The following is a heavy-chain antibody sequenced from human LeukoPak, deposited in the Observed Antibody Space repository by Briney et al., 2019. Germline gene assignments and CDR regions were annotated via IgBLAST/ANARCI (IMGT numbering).Heavy chain of an antibody. V-gene: IGHV3-53*01. D-gene: IGHD6-19*01. CDR2: IYSGGST. CDR3: AKGLVRAFDI. Sequence: GGSLRLSGAGSGFTVSSNYMSWVRQAPGKGLEWVSVIYSGGSTYYADSVKGRFTISRDNSKNTLYLQMNSLRAEDTAVYYCAKGLVRAFDIWGQATMVTVSS. CDR1: GFTVSSNY. J-gene: IGHJ3*02.